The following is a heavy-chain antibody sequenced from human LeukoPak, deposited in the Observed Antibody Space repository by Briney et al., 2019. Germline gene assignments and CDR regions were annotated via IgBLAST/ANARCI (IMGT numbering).Heavy chain of an antibody. CDR1: GFTFNNYG. CDR3: AKDFRPIAVAATHGIDY. V-gene: IGHV3-30*18. J-gene: IGHJ4*02. CDR2: ISYDGSNK. Sequence: GRSLRLSCAASGFTFNNYGMHWVRQAPGKGRDWVAVISYDGSNKYYGDSVKGRFTISRDNSKSTLYLQMNSLRAEDTAVYYCAKDFRPIAVAATHGIDYWGQGTMVTVSS. D-gene: IGHD6-19*01.